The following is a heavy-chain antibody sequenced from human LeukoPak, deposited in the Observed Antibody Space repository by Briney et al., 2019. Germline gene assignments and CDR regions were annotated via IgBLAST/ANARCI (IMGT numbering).Heavy chain of an antibody. CDR2: ISDNGVTR. J-gene: IGHJ6*02. CDR1: GFTFSSYV. CDR3: AKAPAPYYYYYGMDV. V-gene: IGHV3-23*01. Sequence: PGGSRRLSCAASGFTFSSYVMNWVRQAPGKGLEWVSSISDNGVTRYYADSVKGRFTISRDNSDNTVYLQMNSLRAEDTAIYYCAKAPAPYYYYYGMDVWGQGTAVTVSS.